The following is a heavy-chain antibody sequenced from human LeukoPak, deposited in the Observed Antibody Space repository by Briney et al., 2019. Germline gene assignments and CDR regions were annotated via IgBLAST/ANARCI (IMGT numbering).Heavy chain of an antibody. V-gene: IGHV3-30*04. D-gene: IGHD3-3*01. CDR1: GFTFSGSA. J-gene: IGHJ3*02. Sequence: GGSLRLSCAASGFTFSGSAMHWVRQAPGKGLEWVAVISYDGSNKYYADSVKGRFTISRDNSKNTLYLQMNSLRAEDTAVYYRANILTYYDFWSGLEAFDIWGQGTMVTVSS. CDR2: ISYDGSNK. CDR3: ANILTYYDFWSGLEAFDI.